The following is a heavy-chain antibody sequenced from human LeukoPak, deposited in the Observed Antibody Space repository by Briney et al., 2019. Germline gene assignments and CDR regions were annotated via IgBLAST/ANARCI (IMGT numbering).Heavy chain of an antibody. Sequence: GGSLRLSCAASGFTFSSYSMNWVRQAPGKGLEWVSSISSSSSYIYYADSVKGRFTISRDNAKNSLYLQMNSQRAEDTAVYYCARVSWATVTTRSLYYYGMDVWGQGTTVTVSS. J-gene: IGHJ6*02. V-gene: IGHV3-21*01. CDR1: GFTFSSYS. D-gene: IGHD4-17*01. CDR3: ARVSWATVTTRSLYYYGMDV. CDR2: ISSSSSYI.